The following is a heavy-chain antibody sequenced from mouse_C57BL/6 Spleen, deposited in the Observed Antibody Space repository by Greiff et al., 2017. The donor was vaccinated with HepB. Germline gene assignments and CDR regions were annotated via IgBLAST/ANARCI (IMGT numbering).Heavy chain of an antibody. CDR2: IYPRSGNT. V-gene: IGHV1-81*01. D-gene: IGHD1-1*02. Sequence: VQLQQSGAELARPGASVKLSCKASGYTFTSYGISWVKQRTGQGLEWIGEIYPRSGNTYYNEKFKGKATLTADKSSSTAYMELRSLTSEDSAVYFCARTIYPGAYWGQGTLVTVSA. CDR1: GYTFTSYG. J-gene: IGHJ3*01. CDR3: ARTIYPGAY.